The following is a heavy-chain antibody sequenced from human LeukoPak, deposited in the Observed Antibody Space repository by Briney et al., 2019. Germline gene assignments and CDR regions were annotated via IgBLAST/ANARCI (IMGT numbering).Heavy chain of an antibody. D-gene: IGHD3-22*01. CDR2: ISRSGSTI. Sequence: GGSLRLSCATSGFTFSDYYMTWIRQAQGRGLEWLSYISRSGSTIYYADSVKGRITISRDNAKNSLYLQMDSLRADDTAVYYCASASDYYDSSGTNYYYYYMDVWGNGTTVTVSS. J-gene: IGHJ6*03. CDR1: GFTFSDYY. V-gene: IGHV3-11*01. CDR3: ASASDYYDSSGTNYYYYYMDV.